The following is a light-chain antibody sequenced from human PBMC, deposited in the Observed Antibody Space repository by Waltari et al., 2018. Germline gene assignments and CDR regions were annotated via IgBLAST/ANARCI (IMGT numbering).Light chain of an antibody. J-gene: IGKJ1*01. Sequence: EIVLTQSPGTLSLSPRERVTLSCRASQSVSRTLAWYQQKPGQAPRLLIYGASTRATGIPDRFSGSGSGTDFSLTISRLEPEDFAVYYCQHYVRLPVTFGQGTKVEIK. CDR2: GAS. CDR3: QHYVRLPVT. V-gene: IGKV3-20*01. CDR1: QSVSRT.